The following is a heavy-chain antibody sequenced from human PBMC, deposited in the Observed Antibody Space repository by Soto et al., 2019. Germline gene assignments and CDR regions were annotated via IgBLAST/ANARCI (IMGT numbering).Heavy chain of an antibody. CDR1: GGTFSRHG. D-gene: IGHD3-9*01. Sequence: QVQLVQSGAEVKKPGSSVKVSCKASGGTFSRHGISWVRQAPGQGLEWLGGILPIFGTANYPQKFQGRVTITEDEPTSTAYMERSSLRSEDTAENYCASNDDILTGSYYYGMDVWGQGTTITVSS. CDR3: ASNDDILTGSYYYGMDV. V-gene: IGHV1-69*12. J-gene: IGHJ6*02. CDR2: ILPIFGTA.